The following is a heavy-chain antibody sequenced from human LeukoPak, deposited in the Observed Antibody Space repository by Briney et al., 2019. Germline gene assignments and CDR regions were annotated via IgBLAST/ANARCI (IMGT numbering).Heavy chain of an antibody. Sequence: SETLSLTCTVSGDSIDSSTYYWGWIRQPQGKGLEWIGSIYYSGGTYSHPSLKSRVTISIDTSKNQFSLKPSSVTAADTAMYYCARLGFTMILVATTWGQGTLVTVSS. D-gene: IGHD3-22*01. CDR1: GDSIDSSTYY. CDR2: IYYSGGT. J-gene: IGHJ4*02. CDR3: ARLGFTMILVATT. V-gene: IGHV4-39*01.